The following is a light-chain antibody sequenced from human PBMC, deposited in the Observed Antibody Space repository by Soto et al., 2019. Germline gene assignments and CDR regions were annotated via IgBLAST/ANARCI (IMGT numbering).Light chain of an antibody. Sequence: ESVLTQSPGTLSLSPGEKATLSCRASQSVSSSYLAWYQQKPGQAPRLLIYGASSRATGIPDRFSGSGSGTDFTLTVSRLETEDFAVYYCQQFGSSSWTFGQGTKVEIK. CDR3: QQFGSSSWT. J-gene: IGKJ1*01. CDR1: QSVSSSY. V-gene: IGKV3-20*01. CDR2: GAS.